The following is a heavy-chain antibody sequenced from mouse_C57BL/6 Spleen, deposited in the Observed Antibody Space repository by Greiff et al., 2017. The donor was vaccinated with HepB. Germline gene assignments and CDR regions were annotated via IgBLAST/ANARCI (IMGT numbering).Heavy chain of an antibody. CDR3: ISDSSGFAY. D-gene: IGHD3-2*01. Sequence: EVQLQQSGAELVRPGASVKLSCTASGFNIKDYYMHWVKQRPEQGLEWIGRIDPEDGDTEYAPKFQGKATMTADTSSNTAYLQLSSLTSEDTAVYYCISDSSGFAYWGQGTLVTVSA. V-gene: IGHV14-1*01. J-gene: IGHJ3*01. CDR1: GFNIKDYY. CDR2: IDPEDGDT.